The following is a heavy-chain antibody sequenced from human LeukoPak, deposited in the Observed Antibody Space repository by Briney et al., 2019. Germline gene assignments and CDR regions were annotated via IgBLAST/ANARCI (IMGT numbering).Heavy chain of an antibody. CDR1: GFSFSSYD. J-gene: IGHJ4*02. CDR2: ISGSGDRT. V-gene: IGHV3-23*01. Sequence: PGGSLRLSCSASGFSFSSYDMSWVRQAPGKGLEWVSSISGSGDRTIYADSVRGRLIISRDKSKNTLYLQMSSLRAEDTAVYYCAKVPQPDYYFDSWGQGSLVTVSS. CDR3: AKVPQPDYYFDS.